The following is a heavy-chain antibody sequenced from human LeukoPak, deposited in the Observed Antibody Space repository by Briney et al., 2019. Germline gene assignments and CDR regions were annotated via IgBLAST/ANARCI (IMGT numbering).Heavy chain of an antibody. D-gene: IGHD1-26*01. J-gene: IGHJ4*02. CDR1: GCTFTSYY. CDR2: ISAYNGNT. V-gene: IGHV1-18*04. CDR3: ARDQGFVGATEFDY. Sequence: ASVKVSCKASGCTFTSYYMHWVRQAPGQGLERMGWISAYNGNTNYAQKLQGRVTMTTDTSTSTAYMELRSLRSDDTAVYYCARDQGFVGATEFDYWGQGTLVTVSS.